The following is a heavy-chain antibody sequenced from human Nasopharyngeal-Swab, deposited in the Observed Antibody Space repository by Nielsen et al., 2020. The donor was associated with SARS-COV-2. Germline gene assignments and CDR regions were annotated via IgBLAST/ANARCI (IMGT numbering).Heavy chain of an antibody. D-gene: IGHD5-24*01. Sequence: LRLSCTVSGGSITTGHYYWSWVRQSPGKGLEWIGHIYYSAPQYNSALKSRLAISFDTSRNQSSLMMTSVTAADTAVYYCASYLGVDGQKRFDYWGQGPLVTVSS. CDR1: GGSITTGHYY. J-gene: IGHJ4*02. CDR2: IYYSAP. CDR3: ASYLGVDGQKRFDY. V-gene: IGHV4-30-4*01.